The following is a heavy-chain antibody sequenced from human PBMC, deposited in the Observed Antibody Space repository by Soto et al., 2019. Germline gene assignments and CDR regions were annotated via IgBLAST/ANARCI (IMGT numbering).Heavy chain of an antibody. J-gene: IGHJ1*01. V-gene: IGHV3-7*01. CDR3: ARDGPIQQLGQSYQF. CDR1: GFPFTVFW. D-gene: IGHD4-4*01. Sequence: VGSLRLSCAASGFPFTVFWMSWVRQVPGKGLEWVAMINQGGTERYYVDSVKGRFTISRDNAANLVYLQMDSLRGEDTAVYYCARDGPIQQLGQSYQFWGQGTLVTVSS. CDR2: INQGGTER.